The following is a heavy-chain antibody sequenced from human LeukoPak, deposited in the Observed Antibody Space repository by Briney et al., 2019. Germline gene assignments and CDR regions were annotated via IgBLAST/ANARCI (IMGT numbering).Heavy chain of an antibody. V-gene: IGHV1-69*06. CDR1: RGTFSSYA. J-gene: IGHJ4*02. CDR2: IIPIFGTA. D-gene: IGHD2-2*01. CDR3: ARDAGYCSSTSCSPVFDY. Sequence: SVKVSCKASRGTFSSYAISWVRQAPGQGLEWMGGIIPIFGTANYAQKFQGRVTITADKSTSTAYMELSSLRSEDTAVYYCARDAGYCSSTSCSPVFDYWGQGTLVTVSS.